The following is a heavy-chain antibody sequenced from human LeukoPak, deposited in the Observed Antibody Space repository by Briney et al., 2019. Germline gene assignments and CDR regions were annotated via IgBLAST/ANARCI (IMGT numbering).Heavy chain of an antibody. J-gene: IGHJ4*02. CDR3: AREGKHDGSGSYFDY. CDR2: VYYSGSP. D-gene: IGHD3-10*01. Sequence: PSQTLSLTCPVSGDHISSADISWSRNRQPPGTGLERIRYVYYSGSPYYDPSLDSRATVSVDTSRNQYCLKLNSMNAADTAVHYCAREGKHDGSGSYFDYWGQGTLVIVSS. V-gene: IGHV4-30-4*08. CDR1: GDHISSADIS.